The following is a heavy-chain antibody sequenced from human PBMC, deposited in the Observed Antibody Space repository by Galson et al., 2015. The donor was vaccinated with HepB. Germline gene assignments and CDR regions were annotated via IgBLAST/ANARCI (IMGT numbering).Heavy chain of an antibody. CDR1: GYTFTSYG. J-gene: IGHJ6*02. D-gene: IGHD3-10*01. CDR3: ARDESSYYGSGSYYTPASYGMDV. CDR2: ISAYNGNT. V-gene: IGHV1-18*04. Sequence: SVKVSCKASGYTFTSYGISWVRQAPGQGLEWMGWISAYNGNTNYAQKLQGRVTMTTDTSTSTAYMELRSLRSDDTAVYYCARDESSYYGSGSYYTPASYGMDVWGQGTTVTVSS.